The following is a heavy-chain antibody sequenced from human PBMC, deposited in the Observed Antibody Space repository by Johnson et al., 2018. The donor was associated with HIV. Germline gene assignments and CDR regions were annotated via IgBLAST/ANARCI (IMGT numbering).Heavy chain of an antibody. CDR2: IFSVGDV. CDR1: GITVGTNY. J-gene: IGHJ3*01. V-gene: IGHV3-66*01. CDR3: ARDGRDLVTRGSFDV. D-gene: IGHD3-9*01. Sequence: VQLVESGGGLVQPGGSLRLSCAASGITVGTNYMSWVRQAPGKGLEWVSIIFSVGDVYYADSVKGRFTIPRDNSKNMLYLQMNSLRPEDTAVYYCARDGRDLVTRGSFDVWGQGTVVTVSS.